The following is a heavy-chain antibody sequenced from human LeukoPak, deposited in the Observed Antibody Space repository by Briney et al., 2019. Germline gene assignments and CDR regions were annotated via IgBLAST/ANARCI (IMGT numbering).Heavy chain of an antibody. V-gene: IGHV1-2*02. D-gene: IGHD1-1*01. J-gene: IGHJ4*02. CDR2: INPNSGGT. CDR1: GYTFTGYY. Sequence: GASVKVSCKASGYTFTGYYMHWVRQAPGRGLEWMGWINPNSGGTSYAQKFQGRVTMTRDTSISTAYMELSRLRSDDTAVYYCARGRRVAMENYWGQGTLVTVSS. CDR3: ARGRRVAMENY.